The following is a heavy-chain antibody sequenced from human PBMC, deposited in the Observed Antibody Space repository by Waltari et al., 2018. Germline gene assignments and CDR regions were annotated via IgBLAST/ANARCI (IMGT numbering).Heavy chain of an antibody. CDR1: GYTFTSYA. Sequence: QVQLVQSGAEVQKPWASVKVSCNASGYTFTSYAMHLVRHAPGQRLEWMGWINAGNGNTKYSQKFQGRVTITRDTSASTAYMELSSLRSEDTAVYYCARDCSSTSCYTFGFDYWGQGTLVTVSS. CDR2: INAGNGNT. CDR3: ARDCSSTSCYTFGFDY. D-gene: IGHD2-2*02. V-gene: IGHV1-3*01. J-gene: IGHJ4*02.